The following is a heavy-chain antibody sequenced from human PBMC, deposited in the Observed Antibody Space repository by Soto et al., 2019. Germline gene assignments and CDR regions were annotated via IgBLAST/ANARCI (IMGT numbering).Heavy chain of an antibody. CDR1: GFTFSSHW. D-gene: IGHD1-20*01. CDR3: ARDWYMDY. J-gene: IGHJ4*02. V-gene: IGHV3-7*04. Sequence: EVQLVESGGGLVQPGESLRLSCAASGFTFSSHWINWIRQTPGKGLEWLAVIKQDGSEKYYVDSVKGRFTVSRDNAKNSAYLQMNSLRVDDTAVYYCARDWYMDYWGQGNLVTVSS. CDR2: IKQDGSEK.